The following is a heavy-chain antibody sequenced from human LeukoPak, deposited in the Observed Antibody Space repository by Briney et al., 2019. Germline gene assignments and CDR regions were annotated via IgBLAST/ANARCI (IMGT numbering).Heavy chain of an antibody. D-gene: IGHD2-15*01. V-gene: IGHV4-38-2*01. J-gene: IGHJ5*02. CDR3: ARLGESVVAETFYNWFDP. CDR2: IYHSGST. Sequence: SETLSLTCAVSGYSISSGYYWGWIRQPPGKGLEWIGSIYHSGSTYYNPSLKSRVTISVGTSKNQFSLKLSSVTAADTAVYYCARLGESVVAETFYNWFDPWGQGTLVTVSS. CDR1: GYSISSGYY.